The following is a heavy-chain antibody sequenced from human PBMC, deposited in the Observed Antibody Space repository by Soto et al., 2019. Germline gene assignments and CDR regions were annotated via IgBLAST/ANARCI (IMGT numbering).Heavy chain of an antibody. J-gene: IGHJ4*02. CDR1: GYSFTNYD. CDR2: INCGSAIR. Sequence: QIQLVQSGAEVKKPGTSVKISCRGSGYSFTNYDFQWIRQAPGQGLEWIGTINCGSAIRKYSQRFQGRVTLSRDTSAGTAYMELRSLTSEDTAVYYCGRDWGTFSGWYDYWGQGTLVTVTS. CDR3: GRDWGTFSGWYDY. V-gene: IGHV1-3*01. D-gene: IGHD6-19*01.